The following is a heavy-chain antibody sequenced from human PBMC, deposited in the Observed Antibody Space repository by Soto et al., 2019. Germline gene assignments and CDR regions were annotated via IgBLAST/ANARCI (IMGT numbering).Heavy chain of an antibody. J-gene: IGHJ6*02. CDR1: GGTFSSYA. CDR3: ASNGYGDYPGGAAMDV. D-gene: IGHD4-17*01. Sequence: SVKVSFKASGGTFSSYAISWLREAPGQGLEWMGGIIPIFGTANYAQKFQGRVTITADESTSTAYMELSSLRSEDTAVYYCASNGYGDYPGGAAMDVWGQGTTVTVSS. V-gene: IGHV1-69*13. CDR2: IIPIFGTA.